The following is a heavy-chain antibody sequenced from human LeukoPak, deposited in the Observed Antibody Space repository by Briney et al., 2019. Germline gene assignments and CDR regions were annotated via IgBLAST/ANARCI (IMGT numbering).Heavy chain of an antibody. D-gene: IGHD2/OR15-2a*01. V-gene: IGHV3-23*01. Sequence: GGSLRLSCAASGFSFSSYNLNWVRQAPGKGLEWVSAISTSGGTTYYADSVEGRFTISRDNSKNTLYLQMNSLRAEDTAVYFCAKMGRFVTLNRNDYWGQGTLVTVSS. CDR2: ISTSGGTT. CDR3: AKMGRFVTLNRNDY. J-gene: IGHJ4*02. CDR1: GFSFSSYN.